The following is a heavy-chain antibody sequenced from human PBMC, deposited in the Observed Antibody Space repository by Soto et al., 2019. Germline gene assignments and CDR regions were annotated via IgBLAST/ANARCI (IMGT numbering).Heavy chain of an antibody. CDR2: ISAYNGNT. V-gene: IGHV1-18*04. CDR1: GYTFTSYG. D-gene: IGHD2-2*01. Sequence: ASVKVSCKASGYTFTSYGISWVRQAPGQGLEWMGWISAYNGNTNYAQKLQGRVTMTTDTSTSTAYMELRSLRSDDTAVYYCARDVVVVPAAISSYYYYGMDVWGQGTTVTVSS. CDR3: ARDVVVVPAAISSYYYYGMDV. J-gene: IGHJ6*02.